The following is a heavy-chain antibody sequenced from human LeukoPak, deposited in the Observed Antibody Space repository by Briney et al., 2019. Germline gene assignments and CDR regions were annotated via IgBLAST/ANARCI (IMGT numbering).Heavy chain of an antibody. CDR3: ARGENYYDSSGYYPFTFFDY. CDR1: GGSISSYY. CDR2: IYYSGST. V-gene: IGHV4-59*01. Sequence: SETLSLTCTVSGGSISSYYWSWIRQPPGKGLEWIGYIYYSGSTNYNPSLKSRVTISVDTSKNQFSLKLSSVTAADTAVYYCARGENYYDSSGYYPFTFFDYWGQGTLVTVSS. J-gene: IGHJ4*02. D-gene: IGHD3-22*01.